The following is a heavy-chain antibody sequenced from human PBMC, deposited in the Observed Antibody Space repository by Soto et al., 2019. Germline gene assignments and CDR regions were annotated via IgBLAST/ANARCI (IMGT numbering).Heavy chain of an antibody. Sequence: SETLSLTCTVSGGSISSSSYYWGWIRQPPGRGLEWIGSIYYSGSTYYNPSLKSRVTISVDTSKNQFSLKLSSVTAADTAVYYCARGGDYYDSGGYYQLLATFDYWGQGTLVTVPS. D-gene: IGHD3-22*01. CDR2: IYYSGST. V-gene: IGHV4-39*01. J-gene: IGHJ4*02. CDR3: ARGGDYYDSGGYYQLLATFDY. CDR1: GGSISSSSYY.